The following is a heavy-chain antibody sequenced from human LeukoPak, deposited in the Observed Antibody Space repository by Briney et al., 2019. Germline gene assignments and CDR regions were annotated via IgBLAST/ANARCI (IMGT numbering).Heavy chain of an antibody. J-gene: IGHJ4*02. CDR3: ARQDPYFDY. V-gene: IGHV4-39*01. CDR1: GGSISSSSYY. Sequence: SETLSLTCTVSGGSISSSSYYWGWIRQPPGKGLEWIGSIYYSGSTYYNPSLKSRVTISVDTSKNQFSLKLSSVTVADTAVYYCARQDPYFDYWGQGTLVTVSS. CDR2: IYYSGST.